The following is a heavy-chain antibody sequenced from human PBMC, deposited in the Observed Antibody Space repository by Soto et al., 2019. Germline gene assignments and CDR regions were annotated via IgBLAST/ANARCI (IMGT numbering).Heavy chain of an antibody. Sequence: LRLSWTASGFTRSDHYMSLICQAPGKVLEWFGYSANIGSFTRYADSVKGRFSISRENAKNTLYLQINSLRGDGTAIYYCVRSGDNYNLLDCWGQGTPVTVSS. V-gene: IGHV3-11*06. CDR2: SANIGSFT. D-gene: IGHD1-1*01. CDR1: GFTRSDHY. CDR3: VRSGDNYNLLDC. J-gene: IGHJ4*02.